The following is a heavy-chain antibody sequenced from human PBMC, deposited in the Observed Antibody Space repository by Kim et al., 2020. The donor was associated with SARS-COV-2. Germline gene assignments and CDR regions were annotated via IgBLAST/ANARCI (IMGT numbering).Heavy chain of an antibody. D-gene: IGHD3-9*01. J-gene: IGHJ4*02. CDR3: AKGRNDILTGYYSSYVDY. V-gene: IGHV3-23*01. Sequence: KGRFTISRDNTKDMLYLQMNSLSAGDTAVYYCAKGRNDILTGYYSSYVDYWGQGTLVTVSS.